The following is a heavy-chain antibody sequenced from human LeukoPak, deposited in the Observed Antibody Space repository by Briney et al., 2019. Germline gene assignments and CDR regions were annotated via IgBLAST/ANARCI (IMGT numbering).Heavy chain of an antibody. CDR2: IYYSGST. Sequence: SETLSLTCTVSGGSLSSYYWSWVPQPPAKGLEWVGYIYYSGSTNYNPSLKSRVTISVDTSKNQFSLKLSSVTAADTAVYYCAREGDYEEWRDWFDPWGQGTLVTVSS. CDR3: AREGDYEEWRDWFDP. CDR1: GGSLSSYY. V-gene: IGHV4-59*01. J-gene: IGHJ5*02. D-gene: IGHD4-17*01.